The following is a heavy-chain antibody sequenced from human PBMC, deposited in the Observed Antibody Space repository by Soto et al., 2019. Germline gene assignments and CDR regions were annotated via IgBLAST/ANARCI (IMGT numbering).Heavy chain of an antibody. CDR3: ARGVVPAALPFNWFDP. Sequence: SEALSLTCAVSGGSISSGGYSWSWIRQPPGKGLEWIGYIYHSGSTYYNPSLKSRVTISVDRSKNQFSLKLSSVTAADTAVYYCARGVVPAALPFNWFDPWGQGTPVTVSS. CDR2: IYHSGST. D-gene: IGHD2-2*02. CDR1: GGSISSGGYS. V-gene: IGHV4-30-2*01. J-gene: IGHJ5*02.